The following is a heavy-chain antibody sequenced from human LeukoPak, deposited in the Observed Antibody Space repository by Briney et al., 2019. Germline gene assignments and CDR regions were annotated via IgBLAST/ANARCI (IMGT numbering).Heavy chain of an antibody. D-gene: IGHD5/OR15-5a*01. J-gene: IGHJ4*02. CDR1: GFTFSSYS. CDR3: AKGPTVSTFGY. CDR2: ISAGATTT. V-gene: IGHV3-23*01. Sequence: GGSLRLSCVASGFTFSSYSMNWVRQAPGKGLEWVSGISAGATTTYYADSVKGHFTISRDNSKNTLYLQMNSLRVEDTAMYYCAKGPTVSTFGYWGRGTLVTVSS.